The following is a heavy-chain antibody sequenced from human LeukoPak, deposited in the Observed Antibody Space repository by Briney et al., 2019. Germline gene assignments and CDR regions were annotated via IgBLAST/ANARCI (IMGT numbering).Heavy chain of an antibody. CDR1: GGSIRSYY. D-gene: IGHD3-22*01. J-gene: IGHJ4*02. Sequence: SETLSLTCTVSGGSIRSYYWSWIRQPPGKGLEWIGYIFYCGSTNYNPSLKSRVTISVDTSKNQFSLKLSSVTAADTAVYYCARNGILSDSSGYYPGGVDYWGQGTLVTVSS. CDR2: IFYCGST. V-gene: IGHV4-59*01. CDR3: ARNGILSDSSGYYPGGVDY.